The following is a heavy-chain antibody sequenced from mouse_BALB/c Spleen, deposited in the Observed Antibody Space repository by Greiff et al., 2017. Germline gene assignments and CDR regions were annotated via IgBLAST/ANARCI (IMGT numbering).Heavy chain of an antibody. V-gene: IGHV5-12-1*01. D-gene: IGHD2-3*01. Sequence: VQLKESGGGLVKPGGSLKLSCAASGFAFSSYDMSWVRQTPEKRLEWVAYISSGGGSTYYPDTVKGRFTISRDNAKNTLYLQMSSLKSEDTAMYYCARQVYDGYYGAMDYWGQGTSVTVSS. CDR3: ARQVYDGYYGAMDY. CDR1: GFAFSSYD. CDR2: ISSGGGST. J-gene: IGHJ4*01.